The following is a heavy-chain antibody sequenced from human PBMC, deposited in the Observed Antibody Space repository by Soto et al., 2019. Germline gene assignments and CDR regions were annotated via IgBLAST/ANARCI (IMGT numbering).Heavy chain of an antibody. CDR1: GFTFSSYA. J-gene: IGHJ6*02. CDR3: AKVSTHXYDSSGSRYYYYYGMDV. V-gene: IGHV3-23*01. D-gene: IGHD3-22*01. Sequence: PGGSLRLSCAASGFTFSSYAMSWVRQAPGKGLEWVSAISGSGGSTYYADSVKGRFTISRDNSKNTLYLQMNSLRAEDTAVYYCAKVSTHXYDSSGSRYYYYYGMDVWGQGTTVTVSS. CDR2: ISGSGGST.